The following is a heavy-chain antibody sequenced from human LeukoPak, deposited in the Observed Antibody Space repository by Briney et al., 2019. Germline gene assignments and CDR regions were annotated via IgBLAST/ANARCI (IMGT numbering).Heavy chain of an antibody. CDR2: ISYDGSNK. J-gene: IGHJ4*02. CDR1: GFTLSSYA. CDR3: ARDRAGYSSSWYFSFDY. V-gene: IGHV3-30*04. D-gene: IGHD6-13*01. Sequence: GRSLRLSCAASGFTLSSYAMHWVRQAPGKGLEWVAVISYDGSNKYYADSVKGRFTISRDNSKNTLYLQMNSLRAEDTAVYYCARDRAGYSSSWYFSFDYWGQGTLVTVSS.